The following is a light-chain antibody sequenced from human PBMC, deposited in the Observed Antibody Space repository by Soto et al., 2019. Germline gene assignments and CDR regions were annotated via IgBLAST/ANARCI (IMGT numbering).Light chain of an antibody. CDR1: QGIRND. V-gene: IGKV1-6*01. CDR3: QQCHRYLT. J-gene: IGKJ1*01. CDR2: AAS. Sequence: AIQMTQSPSSLSASVGDRVTITCRASQGIRNDLGWYQQKPGKAPKLLIYAASSLQSGVPSRFSGSGSGTDFTLTISSLQPEDFATYYCQQCHRYLTFGQGTKVDI.